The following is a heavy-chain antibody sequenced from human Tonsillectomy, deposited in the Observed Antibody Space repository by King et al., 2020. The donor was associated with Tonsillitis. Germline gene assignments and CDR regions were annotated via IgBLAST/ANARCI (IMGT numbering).Heavy chain of an antibody. CDR2: ISSGGST. CDR1: GFTVSSNY. J-gene: IGHJ3*02. V-gene: IGHV3-66*01. D-gene: IGHD2-15*01. CDR3: AREADLVGFCSGGTCYDLAFDI. Sequence: VQLVESGGGLVQPGGSLRLSCAASGFTVSSNYMTWVRQAPGKGLEWVSDISSGGSTYYADSVKGRFTISRDNSKNTLYLQINSLRAEDTAVYYCAREADLVGFCSGGTCYDLAFDIWGQGTMVTVSS.